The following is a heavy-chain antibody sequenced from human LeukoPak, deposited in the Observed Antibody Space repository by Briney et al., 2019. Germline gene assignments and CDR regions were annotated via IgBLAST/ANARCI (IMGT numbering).Heavy chain of an antibody. V-gene: IGHV4-59*01. CDR1: GGSISSYY. CDR3: ARVGRYDYVWGSYDNWFDP. CDR2: IYYSGST. J-gene: IGHJ5*02. Sequence: SETLSLTCTVSGGSISSYYWSWIRQPPGKGLEWIGYIYYSGSTNYNPSLKSRVTISVDTSKNQFSLKLSSVTAADTAVYYCARVGRYDYVWGSYDNWFDPWGQGTLSPSPQ. D-gene: IGHD3-16*01.